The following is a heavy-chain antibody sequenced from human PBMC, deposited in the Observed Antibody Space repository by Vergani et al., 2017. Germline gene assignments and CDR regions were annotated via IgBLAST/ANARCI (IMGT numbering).Heavy chain of an antibody. Sequence: QVQLVQSGAEVKKPGSSVKVSCKASGGTFSSYTISWVRQAPGQGLEWMGRIIPILGIANYAQKFQGRVTITADKSTSTAYMELSSLRSEDTAVYYCARARVVGMVRGVHRTGYFDYWGQGTLVTVSS. CDR2: IIPILGIA. CDR3: ARARVVGMVRGVHRTGYFDY. J-gene: IGHJ4*02. D-gene: IGHD3-10*01. V-gene: IGHV1-69*02. CDR1: GGTFSSYT.